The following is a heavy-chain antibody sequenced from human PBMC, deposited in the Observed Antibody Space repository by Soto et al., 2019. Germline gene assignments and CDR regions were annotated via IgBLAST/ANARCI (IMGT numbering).Heavy chain of an antibody. CDR3: ARDSSSWSEIDY. CDR1: GFTFSSYG. Sequence: QVQLVESGGGVVQPGRSLRLSCAASGFTFSSYGMHWVRQAPGKGLEWVAVIWYDGSNKYYADSVKGRFTISRDNSKNTLYLQMNSLRDEDTAVYYCARDSSSWSEIDYWGQGTLVTVSS. D-gene: IGHD6-13*01. J-gene: IGHJ4*02. V-gene: IGHV3-33*01. CDR2: IWYDGSNK.